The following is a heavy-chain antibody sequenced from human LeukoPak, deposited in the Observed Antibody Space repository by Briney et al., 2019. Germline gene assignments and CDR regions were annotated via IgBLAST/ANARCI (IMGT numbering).Heavy chain of an antibody. Sequence: ASVKVSCKASGGTFSSYAISWVRQAPGQGLEWMGGIIPIFGTANYAQKFQGRVTITTDESTSTAYMELSSLRSEDTAVYYCARAGGSGSYRFYYVDVWGKGTTVTVSS. V-gene: IGHV1-69*05. D-gene: IGHD3-10*01. CDR2: IIPIFGTA. J-gene: IGHJ6*03. CDR1: GGTFSSYA. CDR3: ARAGGSGSYRFYYVDV.